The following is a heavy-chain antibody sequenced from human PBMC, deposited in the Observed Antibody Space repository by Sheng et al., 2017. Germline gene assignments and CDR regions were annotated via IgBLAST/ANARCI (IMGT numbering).Heavy chain of an antibody. V-gene: IGHV3-7*01. CDR3: ARDFAFGEPTY. J-gene: IGHJ4*02. CDR1: GFTFSRYR. D-gene: IGHD3-10*01. CDR2: IKEDGREK. Sequence: EVQLVESGGGLVQPWGAVRLSCAASGFTFSRYRMSWVRQAPGQGLEWVANIKEDGREKNYVDSVKGRFTISRDNAKNSLHLQINSLRAEDTAVYYCARDFAFGEPTYWGQGTLVTVSS.